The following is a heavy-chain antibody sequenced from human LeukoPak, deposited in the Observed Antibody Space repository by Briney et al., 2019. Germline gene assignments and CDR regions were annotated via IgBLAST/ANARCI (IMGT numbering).Heavy chain of an antibody. CDR3: ARGTHCTNGVCPTGDYYMDV. D-gene: IGHD2-8*01. Sequence: ASVKVSCKASGYTFTGYYMHWVRQAPGQGLEWMGWINPNSGGTNYAQKFQGRVTMTRDTSISTAYMELSSLRSEDTAVYYCARGTHCTNGVCPTGDYYMDVWGKGTTVTVSS. CDR1: GYTFTGYY. V-gene: IGHV1-2*02. CDR2: INPNSGGT. J-gene: IGHJ6*03.